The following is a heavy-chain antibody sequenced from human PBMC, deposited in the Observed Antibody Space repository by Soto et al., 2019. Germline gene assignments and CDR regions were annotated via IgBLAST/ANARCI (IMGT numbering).Heavy chain of an antibody. J-gene: IGHJ4*02. CDR3: TTGYYGSGSYTPFDY. Sequence: PGGSLRLSCAASGFTFSSYSMNWVRQAPGKGLEWVGRIKSKTDGGTTDYAAPVKGRFTISRDDSKNTLYLQMNSLKTEDTAVYYCTTGYYGSGSYTPFDYWGQGTLVTVSS. V-gene: IGHV3-15*07. D-gene: IGHD3-10*01. CDR1: GFTFSSYS. CDR2: IKSKTDGGTT.